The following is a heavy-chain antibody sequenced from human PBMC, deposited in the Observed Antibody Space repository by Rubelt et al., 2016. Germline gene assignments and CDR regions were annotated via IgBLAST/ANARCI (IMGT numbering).Heavy chain of an antibody. J-gene: IGHJ4*02. Sequence: QVQLQQWGAGLLKPSETLSLTCAVYGGSFSDYYWSWIRLPPGMGLAWIGEINHSGSTNYNPSLKSRVTIPDTSDNKFSLKLGSVTAADTAVYYCARARDFWSVYYTRIPCYFDYWGQGILVTVSS. V-gene: IGHV4-34*01. D-gene: IGHD3-3*01. CDR2: INHSGST. CDR3: ARARDFWSVYYTRIPCYFDY. CDR1: GGSFSDYY.